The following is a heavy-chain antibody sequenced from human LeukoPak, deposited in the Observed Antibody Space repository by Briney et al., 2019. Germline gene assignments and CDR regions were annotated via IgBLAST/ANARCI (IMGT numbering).Heavy chain of an antibody. D-gene: IGHD6-19*01. CDR1: GFTFSSFE. CDR3: AKTGYSSGWYRIWDY. J-gene: IGHJ4*02. Sequence: PGGSLRLSCAASGFTFSSFEMSWVRQAPGKGLEWVSAISGGGGSAYYADSVKGRFTISRDNSRNSLSLQMNSLRAEDTALYYCAKTGYSSGWYRIWDYWGQGTLVTVSS. CDR2: ISGGGGSA. V-gene: IGHV3-23*01.